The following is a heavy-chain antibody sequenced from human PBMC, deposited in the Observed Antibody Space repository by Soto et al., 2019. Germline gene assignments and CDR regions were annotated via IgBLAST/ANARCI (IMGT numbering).Heavy chain of an antibody. J-gene: IGHJ4*02. CDR2: ISGSGGST. CDR1: GFTFSTSA. V-gene: IGHV3-23*01. D-gene: IGHD4-17*01. Sequence: GGSLRLSCAASGFTFSTSAMGWVRQAPGKGLEWVSLISGSGGSTYYADSVKGRFTISRDNPKNTLYVQMNSLRVEDTAVYYCAKAGKTTVTTEFDYRGQGTLVTVSS. CDR3: AKAGKTTVTTEFDY.